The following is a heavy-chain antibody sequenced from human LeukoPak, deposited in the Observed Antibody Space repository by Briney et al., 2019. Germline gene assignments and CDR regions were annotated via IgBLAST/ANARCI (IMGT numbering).Heavy chain of an antibody. CDR3: ARPGALANSGYDGGPYDAFDI. J-gene: IGHJ3*02. D-gene: IGHD5-12*01. CDR1: GYSFTSYW. Sequence: GKSLKISCKGSGYSFTSYWIGWVRQMPGKGLEWMGIIYPGDSDTRYSPSFQGQVTISADKSISTAYLQWSSLKASDTAMYYCARPGALANSGYDGGPYDAFDIWGQGTMVTVSS. V-gene: IGHV5-51*01. CDR2: IYPGDSDT.